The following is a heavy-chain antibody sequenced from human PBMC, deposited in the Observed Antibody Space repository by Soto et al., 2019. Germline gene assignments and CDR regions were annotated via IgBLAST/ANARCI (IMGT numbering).Heavy chain of an antibody. CDR3: ARKRYSSSWYLYYGMDV. J-gene: IGHJ6*02. V-gene: IGHV4-39*01. CDR2: IYYSGST. D-gene: IGHD6-13*01. Sequence: SETLSLTCTVSGGSISSSSYYWGWIRQPPGKGLEWIGSIYYSGSTYYNPSLKSRVTISVDTSKNQFSLKLSSVTAADTAVYYCARKRYSSSWYLYYGMDVWGQGTTVT. CDR1: GGSISSSSYY.